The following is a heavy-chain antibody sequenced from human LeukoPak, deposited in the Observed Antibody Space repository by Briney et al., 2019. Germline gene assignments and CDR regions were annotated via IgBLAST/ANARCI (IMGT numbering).Heavy chain of an antibody. CDR1: GFTFSSYS. CDR3: MTRDTSGY. CDR2: ISSSSSII. D-gene: IGHD3-10*01. V-gene: IGHV3-48*01. Sequence: GGSLRLSCAASGFTFSSYSMNWVRQAPGKGLEWLSYISSSSSIIYYADSVKGRFTISRDKSKNTLYLQMRSLRAEDTAVYYCMTRDTSGYWGQGTLVTVSS. J-gene: IGHJ4*02.